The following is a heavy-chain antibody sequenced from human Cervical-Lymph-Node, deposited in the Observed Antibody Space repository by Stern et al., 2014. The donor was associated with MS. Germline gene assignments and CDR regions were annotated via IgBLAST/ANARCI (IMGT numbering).Heavy chain of an antibody. D-gene: IGHD2-8*01. CDR3: AREYEVYSIQAYYGMDV. CDR1: GFTFSSYW. J-gene: IGHJ6*02. Sequence: EVQLVESGGGLVRPGGSLRLSCAASGFTFSSYWMHWVRQVPGQGLVWVSRIGSDGSDPLYADSVKGRFTISRDNSRNTVYLQMNRLRAEDTAVYFCAREYEVYSIQAYYGMDVWGQGTTVIVSS. V-gene: IGHV3-74*02. CDR2: IGSDGSDP.